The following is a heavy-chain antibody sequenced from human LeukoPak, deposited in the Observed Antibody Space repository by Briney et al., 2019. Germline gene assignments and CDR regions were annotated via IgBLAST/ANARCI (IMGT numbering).Heavy chain of an antibody. V-gene: IGHV1-2*02. Sequence: ASVKVSCKASGYTFTGYYMHWVRQAPGHGLEWMGWINPNSGGTNYAQKFQGRVTMTRDTSISTAYMELSRLRSDDTAVYYCARGRDYDFWSGYYGYWGQGTLVTVSS. J-gene: IGHJ4*02. D-gene: IGHD3-3*01. CDR3: ARGRDYDFWSGYYGY. CDR2: INPNSGGT. CDR1: GYTFTGYY.